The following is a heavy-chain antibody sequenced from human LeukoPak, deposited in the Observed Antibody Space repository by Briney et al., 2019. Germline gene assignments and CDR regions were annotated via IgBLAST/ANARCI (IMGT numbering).Heavy chain of an antibody. Sequence: SVKVSCKASGGTFSSYAISWVRQAPGQGLEWMGGIIPIFGTANYAQKFQGRVTITADESTSTAYMELSSLRSEDTAVYYCASPWGAAAGTNRRAFDYWGQGTLVTVSS. J-gene: IGHJ4*02. V-gene: IGHV1-69*13. CDR1: GGTFSSYA. CDR3: ASPWGAAAGTNRRAFDY. D-gene: IGHD6-13*01. CDR2: IIPIFGTA.